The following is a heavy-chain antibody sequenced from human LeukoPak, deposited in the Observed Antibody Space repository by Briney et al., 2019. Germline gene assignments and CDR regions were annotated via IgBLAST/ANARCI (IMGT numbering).Heavy chain of an antibody. CDR1: GDSISSYY. CDR3: ARLGRITIFGVVKGFDY. D-gene: IGHD3-3*01. Sequence: SEILSLTCTVSGDSISSYYWSWIRQPPGKGLEWIGEINHSGSTNYNPSLKSRVTISVDTSKNQFSLKLSSVTAADTAVYYCARLGRITIFGVVKGFDYWGQGTLVTVSS. CDR2: INHSGST. J-gene: IGHJ4*02. V-gene: IGHV4-34*01.